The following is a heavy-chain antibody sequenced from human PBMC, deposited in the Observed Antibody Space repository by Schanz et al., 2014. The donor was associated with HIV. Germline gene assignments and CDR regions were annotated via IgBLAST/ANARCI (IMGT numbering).Heavy chain of an antibody. CDR2: ITPIFDTA. V-gene: IGHV1-69*01. CDR1: GGTFNSYA. J-gene: IGHJ4*02. D-gene: IGHD1-26*01. Sequence: QVQLVQSGAEVKKPGSSVKVSCKASGGTFNSYAISWVRQAPGQGLEWIGGITPIFDTANYAQKFQGRVTITADESTSTAYMELSSLRAEDTAVYYCAKDPRPHTWGAFYFDYWGQGTLVTVSS. CDR3: AKDPRPHTWGAFYFDY.